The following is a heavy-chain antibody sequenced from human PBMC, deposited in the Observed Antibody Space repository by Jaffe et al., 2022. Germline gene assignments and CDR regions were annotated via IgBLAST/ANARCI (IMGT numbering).Heavy chain of an antibody. Sequence: EVQLVQSGAEVKKPGATVKISCKVSGYTFTDYYMHWVQQAPGKGLEWMGLVDPEDGETIYAEKFQGRVTITADTSTDTAYMELSSLRSEDTAVYYCATDSPWYSSGWYGGPGVDYWGQGTLVTVSS. J-gene: IGHJ4*02. CDR1: GYTFTDYY. CDR2: VDPEDGET. D-gene: IGHD6-19*01. V-gene: IGHV1-69-2*01. CDR3: ATDSPWYSSGWYGGPGVDY.